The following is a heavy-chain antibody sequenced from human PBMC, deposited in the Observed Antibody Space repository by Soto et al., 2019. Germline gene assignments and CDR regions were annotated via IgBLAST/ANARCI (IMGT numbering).Heavy chain of an antibody. V-gene: IGHV1-69*02. CDR2: IIPILGIA. CDR1: GGTFSSYT. D-gene: IGHD4-4*01. CDR3: AMFSNYKVSYYYYYMDV. Sequence: GASVKVSCKASGGTFSSYTISWVRQAPGQGLEWMGRIIPILGIANYAQKFQGRVTITADKSTSTAYMELSSLRSEDTAVYYCAMFSNYKVSYYYYYMDVWGKGTTVTVSS. J-gene: IGHJ6*03.